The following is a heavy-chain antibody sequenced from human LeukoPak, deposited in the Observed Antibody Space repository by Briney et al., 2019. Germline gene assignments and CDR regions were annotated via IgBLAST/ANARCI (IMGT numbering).Heavy chain of an antibody. V-gene: IGHV4-30-2*01. CDR3: ARYFDWLLGFDY. Sequence: SETLSLTCAVSGGSISSGGYSWSWIRQPPGKGLEWIGYIYHSGSTYYNPSLKSRVTISVDRSKNQFSLKLSSVTAADTAVYYCARYFDWLLGFDYWGQGTLVTVSS. J-gene: IGHJ4*02. CDR2: IYHSGST. D-gene: IGHD3-9*01. CDR1: GGSISSGGYS.